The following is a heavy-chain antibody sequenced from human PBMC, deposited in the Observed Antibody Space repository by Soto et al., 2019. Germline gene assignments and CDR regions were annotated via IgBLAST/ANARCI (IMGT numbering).Heavy chain of an antibody. D-gene: IGHD1-26*01. V-gene: IGHV4-59*01. CDR3: ARSRLYYPDY. Sequence: SETLSLTCTVSGDSISTDYWSWIRQPPGKGLEWIGYIYYSGSTNYNPSLKSRVTIPVDTSKNQFSLKLRSVTAADTAVYYCARSRLYYPDYWGQGTLVTVSS. CDR1: GDSISTDY. CDR2: IYYSGST. J-gene: IGHJ4*02.